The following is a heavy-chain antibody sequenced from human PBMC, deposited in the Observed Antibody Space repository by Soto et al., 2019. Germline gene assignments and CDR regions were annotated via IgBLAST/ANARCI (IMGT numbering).Heavy chain of an antibody. D-gene: IGHD3-3*01. CDR2: ISSSGSTI. V-gene: IGHV3-48*03. CDR3: ASKMKERLRFLEWSRMNWFDP. J-gene: IGHJ5*02. CDR1: GFTFSSYE. Sequence: PGGSLRLSCAPSGFTFSSYEMNWVRQAPGKGLEWVSYISSSGSTIYYADSVKGRFTISRDNAKNSLYLQMNSLRAEDTAVYYCASKMKERLRFLEWSRMNWFDPWGQGTLVTVSS.